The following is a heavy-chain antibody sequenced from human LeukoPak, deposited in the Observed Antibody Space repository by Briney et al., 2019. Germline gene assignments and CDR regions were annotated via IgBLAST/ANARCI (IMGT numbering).Heavy chain of an antibody. J-gene: IGHJ3*02. CDR2: ISTSSSYI. CDR1: GFTFDDYG. CDR3: ARGAVVVAATDDAFEI. V-gene: IGHV3-21*01. Sequence: GGSLRLSCAASGFTFDDYGMNWVRQAPGKGLEWVSSISTSSSYIYYADSVKGRFTISRDNAKNSLYLQMNSLRAEDTALYYCARGAVVVAATDDAFEIWGQGTMVTVSS. D-gene: IGHD2-15*01.